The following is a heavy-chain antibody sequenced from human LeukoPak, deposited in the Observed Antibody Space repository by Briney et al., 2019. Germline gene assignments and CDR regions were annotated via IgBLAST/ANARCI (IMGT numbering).Heavy chain of an antibody. CDR3: ERDQATSTTAAQRTGRCVT. Sequence: PGGSLLQGFSASGYPLRYTLGATVRQAPGKGLEWVALIWYDGSNKEYAESVKGRFTISRDNSKNTLYLQMNSLREEDTAVYYCERDQATSTTAAQRTGRCVTWGQGTLVTVSS. D-gene: IGHD1-1*01. CDR1: GYPLRYTL. V-gene: IGHV3-33*01. J-gene: IGHJ4*02. CDR2: IWYDGSNK.